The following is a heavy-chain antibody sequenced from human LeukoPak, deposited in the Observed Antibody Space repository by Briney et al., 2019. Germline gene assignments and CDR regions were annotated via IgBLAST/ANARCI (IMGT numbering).Heavy chain of an antibody. J-gene: IGHJ4*02. V-gene: IGHV4-39*07. CDR2: IYYSGST. CDR3: ARDFTYNSSPGAFDY. CDR1: GGSISSSSYY. Sequence: SETLSLTCTVSGGSISSSSYYWGWIRQPPGKGLEWIGSIYYSGSTYYNPSLKSRVTISVDTSKNQFSLKLSSVTAADTAVYYCARDFTYNSSPGAFDYWGQGTLVTVSS. D-gene: IGHD6-13*01.